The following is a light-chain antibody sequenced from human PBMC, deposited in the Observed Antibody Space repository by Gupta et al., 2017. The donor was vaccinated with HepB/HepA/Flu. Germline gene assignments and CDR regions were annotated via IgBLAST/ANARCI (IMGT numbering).Light chain of an antibody. CDR2: KES. Sequence: DIQMTQSPSTLSASVGDRVTITCRASQSISSWLAWYQQKPGKAPKLLIYKESSLESGVPSRCSGSGSGTEFTLTIRSLQPDDFATYYCQQYNSYSWTFGQGTKVEIK. CDR3: QQYNSYSWT. J-gene: IGKJ1*01. CDR1: QSISSW. V-gene: IGKV1-5*03.